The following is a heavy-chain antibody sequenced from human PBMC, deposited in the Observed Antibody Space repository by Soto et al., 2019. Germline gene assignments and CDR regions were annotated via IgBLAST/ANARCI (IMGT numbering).Heavy chain of an antibody. J-gene: IGHJ3*02. CDR1: GFTFDDYA. CDR2: ISGDGGST. CDR3: ANLLTGDRNDAFDI. V-gene: IGHV3-43*02. Sequence: GGSLRLSCAASGFTFDDYAMHWVRQAPGKGLEWVSLISGDGGSTYYADSVKGRFTISRDNSKNSLYLQMNSLRPEDTALYYCANLLTGDRNDAFDIWGQGTMVTVSS. D-gene: IGHD7-27*01.